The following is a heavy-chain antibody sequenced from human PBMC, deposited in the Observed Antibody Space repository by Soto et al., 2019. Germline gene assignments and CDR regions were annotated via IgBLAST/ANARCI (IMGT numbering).Heavy chain of an antibody. J-gene: IGHJ5*02. CDR3: ARMATFGSLNWIHP. V-gene: IGHV1-8*01. D-gene: IGHD3-16*01. Sequence: ASVKVSCKASGYSFTNNDVSWVRQATGQGLEWMGWMNPGSGDTGYAQKFQGRVTMTRDISIATAYMELSSLRSDDTAIYYCARMATFGSLNWIHPSGQATLVTVSS. CDR1: GYSFTNND. CDR2: MNPGSGDT.